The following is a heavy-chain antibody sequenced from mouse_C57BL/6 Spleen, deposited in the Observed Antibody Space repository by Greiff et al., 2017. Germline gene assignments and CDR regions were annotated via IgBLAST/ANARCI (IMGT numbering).Heavy chain of an antibody. Sequence: QVQLQQPGAELVKPGASVKLSCKASGYTFTSYWMHWVKQRPGQDLEWIGMIHPNSGSTNYNEKFKSKATLTVDESSSTAYMQLSSLTSEDSAVYYCARRDYYGSSGYWGQGTTLTVSS. CDR2: IHPNSGST. J-gene: IGHJ2*01. CDR1: GYTFTSYW. D-gene: IGHD1-1*01. V-gene: IGHV1-64*01. CDR3: ARRDYYGSSGY.